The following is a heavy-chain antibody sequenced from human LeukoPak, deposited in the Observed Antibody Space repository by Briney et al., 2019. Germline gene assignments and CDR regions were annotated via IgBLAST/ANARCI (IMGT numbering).Heavy chain of an antibody. D-gene: IGHD3-3*01. CDR2: MNPNSGDT. Sequence: GASVKVSCKASGYTFTSYDINWVRQATGQGLEWMGWMNPNSGDTGYAQKFQGRVTMTRNTSISTAYMELSSLRSEDTAVYYCARGLRITIFGVVITSAFDIWGQGTMVTVSS. J-gene: IGHJ3*02. CDR3: ARGLRITIFGVVITSAFDI. V-gene: IGHV1-8*01. CDR1: GYTFTSYD.